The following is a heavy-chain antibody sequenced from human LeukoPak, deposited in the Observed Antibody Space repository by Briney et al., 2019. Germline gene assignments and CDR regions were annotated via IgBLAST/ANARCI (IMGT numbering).Heavy chain of an antibody. J-gene: IGHJ4*02. Sequence: SETLSLTCTVSGGSISSSSYYWSWIRQPPGKGLEWIGYIYYSGSTNYNPSLKSRVTISVDTSKNQFSLKLSSVTAADTAVYYCARRFDIWGQGTLVTVSS. V-gene: IGHV4-61*05. CDR3: ARRFDI. CDR2: IYYSGST. CDR1: GGSISSSSYY.